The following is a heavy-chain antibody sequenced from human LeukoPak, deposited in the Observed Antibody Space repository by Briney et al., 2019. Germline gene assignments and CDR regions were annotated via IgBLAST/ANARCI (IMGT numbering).Heavy chain of an antibody. Sequence: ASVKVSCKASGYTFTIYAMHWVRQAPGQRLEWMGWINGGSGNTKYSPEFQGRVTITRDTSASTGYMELSSLRSEDTAVYYCANPRYDSSGYYYVDWGQGTLVTVSS. V-gene: IGHV1-3*01. CDR2: INGGSGNT. CDR1: GYTFTIYA. D-gene: IGHD3-22*01. J-gene: IGHJ4*02. CDR3: ANPRYDSSGYYYVD.